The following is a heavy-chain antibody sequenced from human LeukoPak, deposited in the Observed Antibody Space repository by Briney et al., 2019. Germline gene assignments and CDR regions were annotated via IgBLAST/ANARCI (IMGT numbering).Heavy chain of an antibody. CDR3: ARGESIFRV. J-gene: IGHJ6*02. D-gene: IGHD3-3*01. CDR2: IYYSGST. V-gene: IGHV4-30-4*01. Sequence: SETLSLTCTVSGGSISSGDYYWSWIRQPPGKGLEWIGYIYYSGSTYYNPSLKSRVTISVDTSKNQFSLKLTSMTAADTAVYYCARGESIFRVWGQGTTVIVSS. CDR1: GGSISSGDYY.